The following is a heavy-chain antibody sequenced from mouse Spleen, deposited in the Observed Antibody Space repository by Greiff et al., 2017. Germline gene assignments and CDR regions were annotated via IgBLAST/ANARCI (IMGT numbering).Heavy chain of an antibody. V-gene: IGHV5-9-3*01. CDR2: ISSGGSYT. Sequence: VQRVESWGGFLKAWGSLKLSCAASGFTFRSYSLSLVRPNPEERLEWVATISSGGSYTYYPDSVKGRFTISRDNAKNTLYLQMSSLRSEDTAMYYCARPDQLGLYFDYWGQGTTLTVSS. D-gene: IGHD4-1*02. J-gene: IGHJ2*01. CDR3: ARPDQLGLYFDY. CDR1: GFTFRSYS.